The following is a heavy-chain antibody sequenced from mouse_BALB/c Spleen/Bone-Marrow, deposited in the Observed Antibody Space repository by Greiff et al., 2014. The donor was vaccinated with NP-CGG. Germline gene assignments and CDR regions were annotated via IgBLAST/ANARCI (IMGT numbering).Heavy chain of an antibody. J-gene: IGHJ2*01. Sequence: DVKLVESGGGLVQPGGSLRLSCTTSGFTFTDYLMTWVRQPPGKALEWLGFIRNKPSGYTTEYNPSVKGRFSISRDNSQGIFYLQMNTLRAEDSAIYYCARDYNGYFDFWGQGTTLTVSS. CDR3: ARDYNGYFDF. CDR1: GFTFTDYL. CDR2: IRNKPSGYTT. V-gene: IGHV7-3*02. D-gene: IGHD6-1*01.